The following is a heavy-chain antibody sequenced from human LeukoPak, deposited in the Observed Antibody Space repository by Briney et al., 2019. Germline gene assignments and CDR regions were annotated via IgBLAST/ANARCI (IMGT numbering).Heavy chain of an antibody. Sequence: PSETLSLTCTVSGGSISSFTYYWGWIRQPPGKGLEWIGSIYYSGSTYYNPSLKSRVTIYVDTSKNQFSLKLSSVTAADTAVYYCARTTEGGYTYGYFYYYYMDVWGKGTTVTISS. J-gene: IGHJ6*03. V-gene: IGHV4-39*01. D-gene: IGHD5-18*01. CDR1: GGSISSFTYY. CDR2: IYYSGST. CDR3: ARTTEGGYTYGYFYYYYMDV.